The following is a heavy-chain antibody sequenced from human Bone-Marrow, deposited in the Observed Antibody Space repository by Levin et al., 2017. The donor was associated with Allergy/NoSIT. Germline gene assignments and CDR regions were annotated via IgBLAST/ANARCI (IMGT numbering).Heavy chain of an antibody. CDR1: ASTFSSYA. CDR2: ISAGSGDRT. Sequence: GGSLRLSCAASASTFSSYAMSWVRRAPGKGLEWISAISAGSGDRTYYADSVKGRFTISRDNSKNTLYLQMSSLRAEDTAEYYCDSPGFWSDYRLYITQWFDPWGQGTLVTVSS. CDR3: DSPGFWSDYRLYITQWFDP. D-gene: IGHD3-3*01. J-gene: IGHJ5*02. V-gene: IGHV3-23*01.